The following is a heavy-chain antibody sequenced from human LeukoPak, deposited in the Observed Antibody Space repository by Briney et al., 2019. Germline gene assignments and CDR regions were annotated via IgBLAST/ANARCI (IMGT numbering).Heavy chain of an antibody. V-gene: IGHV4-61*02. D-gene: IGHD1-26*01. CDR2: IYTSGNT. CDR3: ARGIVDMATSFGY. Sequence: SETLSLTCTVSGGAISGGSYYWSWIRQPAGRGVEWIERIYTSGNTNYNPSLRSRVTISVDTSKNQFSLNLTSVTAADTAVYYCARGIVDMATSFGYWGQGTLVTVSS. CDR1: GGAISGGSYY. J-gene: IGHJ4*02.